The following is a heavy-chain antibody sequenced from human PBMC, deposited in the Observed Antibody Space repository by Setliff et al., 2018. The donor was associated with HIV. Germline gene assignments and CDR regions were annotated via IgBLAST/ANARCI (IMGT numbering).Heavy chain of an antibody. J-gene: IGHJ4*02. CDR3: ARDGVCSGGSCYPAGLLDY. D-gene: IGHD2-15*01. CDR2: ISAYNGNT. CDR1: GYTFTSYG. V-gene: IGHV1-18*01. Sequence: VASVEVSCKASGYTFTSYGISWVRQAPGQGLEWMGWISAYNGNTNYAQKLQGRVTMTTDTSTSTAYMELRSLRSDDTAVYYCARDGVCSGGSCYPAGLLDYWGQGTLVTVSS.